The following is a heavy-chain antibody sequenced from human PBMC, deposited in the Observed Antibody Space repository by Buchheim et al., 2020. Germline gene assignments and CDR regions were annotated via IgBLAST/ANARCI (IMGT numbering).Heavy chain of an antibody. V-gene: IGHV3-30*18. Sequence: QVQLVESGGGVVQPGRSLRLSCAASGFTFSSYGMHWVRQAPGKGLEWVAVISYDGSNKYYADSVKGRFTIPRDNSKNTLYLQMNSLRAEDTAVYYCAKAEVGTRNFDYWGQGTL. CDR3: AKAEVGTRNFDY. CDR2: ISYDGSNK. CDR1: GFTFSSYG. J-gene: IGHJ4*02. D-gene: IGHD3-10*01.